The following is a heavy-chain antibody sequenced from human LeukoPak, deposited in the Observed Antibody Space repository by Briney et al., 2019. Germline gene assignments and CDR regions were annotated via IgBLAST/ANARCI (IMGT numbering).Heavy chain of an antibody. CDR3: ARAPGYDSSGYYYDY. Sequence: GASVKVSCKASGYTFTGYYMHWVRQASGQGLEWMGIINPSGGSTSYAQKFQGRVTMTRDTSTSTVYMELSSLRSEDTAVYYCARAPGYDSSGYYYDYWGQGTLVTVSS. V-gene: IGHV1-46*01. CDR1: GYTFTGYY. J-gene: IGHJ4*02. D-gene: IGHD3-22*01. CDR2: INPSGGST.